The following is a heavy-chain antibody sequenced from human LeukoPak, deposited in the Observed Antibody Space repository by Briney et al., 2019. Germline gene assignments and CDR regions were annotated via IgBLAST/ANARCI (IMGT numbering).Heavy chain of an antibody. CDR1: GGSISSYY. V-gene: IGHV4-59*01. CDR3: AGAPVLNYYYGMDV. D-gene: IGHD2-15*01. Sequence: PSETLSLTCTVSGGSISSYYWSWIRQPPGKGLEWIGYIYYSGSTNYNPSLKSRVTISVDTSKNQFSLKLSSVTAADTAVDYCAGAPVLNYYYGMDVWGQGTTVTVSS. J-gene: IGHJ6*02. CDR2: IYYSGST.